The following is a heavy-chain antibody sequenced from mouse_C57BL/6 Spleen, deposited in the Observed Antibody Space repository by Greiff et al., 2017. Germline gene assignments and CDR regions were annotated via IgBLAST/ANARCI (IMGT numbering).Heavy chain of an antibody. CDR3: ARRLGLYYFDY. V-gene: IGHV1-69*01. CDR1: GYTFTSYW. CDR2: IDPSDSYT. J-gene: IGHJ2*01. D-gene: IGHD4-1*01. Sequence: QVQLQQPGAELVMPGASVKLSCKASGYTFTSYWMHWVKQRPGQGLEWIGEIDPSDSYTNYNQKFKGKSTLTVDKSSSTAYMQLSSLTSDDSAVYYCARRLGLYYFDYWGQGTTLTVSS.